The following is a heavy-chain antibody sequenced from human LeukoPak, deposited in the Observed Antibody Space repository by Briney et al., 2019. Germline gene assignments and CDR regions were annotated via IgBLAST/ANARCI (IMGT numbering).Heavy chain of an antibody. J-gene: IGHJ4*02. CDR2: ISYDGSKM. Sequence: GGSLRLSCAASGFSSGSNAMHWVRQAPGKGLEWVAIISYDGSKMYYADSVKGRFTITRDKSKNMLYLQMNSLRTEDTAVYYCVRSSRYDWNGPADYWGQGTLVTVSS. V-gene: IGHV3-30*04. D-gene: IGHD1-20*01. CDR3: VRSSRYDWNGPADY. CDR1: GFSSGSNA.